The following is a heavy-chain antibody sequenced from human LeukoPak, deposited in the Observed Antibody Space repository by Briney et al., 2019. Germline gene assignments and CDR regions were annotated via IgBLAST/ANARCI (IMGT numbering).Heavy chain of an antibody. J-gene: IGHJ4*02. V-gene: IGHV4-39*07. Sequence: PSETLSLTCTVSGGSISSSSYYWGWIRQPPGKGLEWIGSIYYSGSTYYNPSLKSRVTISVDTSKNQFSLKLSSVTAADTAVYYCARVGAYCGGDCYPSLVDYWGQGTLVTVSS. D-gene: IGHD2-21*02. CDR1: GGSISSSSYY. CDR2: IYYSGST. CDR3: ARVGAYCGGDCYPSLVDY.